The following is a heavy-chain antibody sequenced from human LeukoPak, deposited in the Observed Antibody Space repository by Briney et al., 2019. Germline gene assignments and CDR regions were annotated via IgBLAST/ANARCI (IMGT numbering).Heavy chain of an antibody. CDR3: AKGGDVVVVAATTLFDY. V-gene: IGHV3-23*01. Sequence: GGSLRLSCAASGFTFSSYAMSWVRQAPGKGLEWVSAISGSGGSTYYADSVKGRFTISRDNSKNTLYLQMNSLRAEDTAVYYCAKGGDVVVVAATTLFDYWGQGTLVTVSS. CDR1: GFTFSSYA. CDR2: ISGSGGST. J-gene: IGHJ4*02. D-gene: IGHD2-15*01.